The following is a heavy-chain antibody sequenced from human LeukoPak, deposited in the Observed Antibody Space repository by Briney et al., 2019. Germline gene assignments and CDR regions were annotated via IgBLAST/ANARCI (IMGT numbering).Heavy chain of an antibody. CDR3: AGLVGRYSSGLYYYYFDY. V-gene: IGHV4-4*02. Sequence: SGTLSLTCTVSGDSINSLDLWSWVRQPPGKGLEWLGEMYLSGTTHSNPSVKSRVTISIDKSKNQFFLNLSSVTAADTAVYYCAGLVGRYSSGLYYYYFDYWGQGTLVTVSS. J-gene: IGHJ4*02. D-gene: IGHD3-22*01. CDR2: MYLSGTT. CDR1: GDSINSLDL.